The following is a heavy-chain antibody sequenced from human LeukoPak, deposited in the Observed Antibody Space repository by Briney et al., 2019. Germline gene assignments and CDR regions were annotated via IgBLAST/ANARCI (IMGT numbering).Heavy chain of an antibody. J-gene: IGHJ6*03. D-gene: IGHD3-10*01. CDR1: GGTFSSYA. Sequence: SVKVSCKASGGTFSSYAISWVRQAPGQGLEWMGGIIPIFGTANYAQKFQGRVTITADESTSTAYMELSSLRSEDTAVYYCASTDYYGSGSRSMDYYYYMDVWGKGTTVTISS. CDR3: ASTDYYGSGSRSMDYYYYMDV. CDR2: IIPIFGTA. V-gene: IGHV1-69*13.